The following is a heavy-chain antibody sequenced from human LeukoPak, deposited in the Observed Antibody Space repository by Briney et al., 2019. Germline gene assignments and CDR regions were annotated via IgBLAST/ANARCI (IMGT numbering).Heavy chain of an antibody. CDR2: ISSSGDMT. V-gene: IGHV3-48*03. D-gene: IGHD1-1*01. Sequence: QPGGSLRLSCAASGLTFSIYEMNWVRQAPGKGLEWVSYISSSGDMTYYADSVKGRFTISRDSAKKSVYLQMKSLRDEDTAVYYCATSPRSTGRVFNYWGQGTLVTVSS. J-gene: IGHJ4*02. CDR3: ATSPRSTGRVFNY. CDR1: GLTFSIYE.